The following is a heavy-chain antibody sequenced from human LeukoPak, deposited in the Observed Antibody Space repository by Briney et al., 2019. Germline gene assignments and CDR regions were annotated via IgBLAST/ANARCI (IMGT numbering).Heavy chain of an antibody. CDR1: GFTISSYS. J-gene: IGHJ3*02. V-gene: IGHV3-21*01. D-gene: IGHD2-2*01. CDR2: ISSSSTYI. Sequence: GGSLRLSCAASGFTISSYSMNWVRQAPGKGLEWVSSISSSSTYIYYADSVKGRFTISRDNAKNSLYLQMNSLRAEDTAVYYCARDSTSGISGAFDIWGQGTMVTVSS. CDR3: ARDSTSGISGAFDI.